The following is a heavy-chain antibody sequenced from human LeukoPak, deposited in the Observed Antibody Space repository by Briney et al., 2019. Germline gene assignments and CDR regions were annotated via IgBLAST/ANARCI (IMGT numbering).Heavy chain of an antibody. CDR2: ISAYNGNT. J-gene: IGHJ5*02. Sequence: ASVKVTCKASGYTFTSYGISWVRQAPGQGLEWMGWISAYNGNTNYAQKLQGRVTMTTDTSTSTAYMELRSLRSDDTAVYYCARELVQDYYDSSVTNWFDPWGQGTLVTVSS. D-gene: IGHD3-22*01. CDR3: ARELVQDYYDSSVTNWFDP. V-gene: IGHV1-18*01. CDR1: GYTFTSYG.